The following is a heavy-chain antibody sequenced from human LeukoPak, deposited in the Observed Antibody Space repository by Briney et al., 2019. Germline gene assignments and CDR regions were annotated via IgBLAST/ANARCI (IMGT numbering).Heavy chain of an antibody. D-gene: IGHD3-10*01. CDR2: ISTYNGNT. V-gene: IGHV1-18*01. J-gene: IGHJ4*02. Sequence: ASVKVSCKASGYTFTSYGISWVRQAPGQGLEWMGWISTYNGNTNYAQKLQGRVTMTTDTSTSTAYMELRSLRSDDTAVYYCARQSFGAIIGHFDYWGQGTLVTVSS. CDR3: ARQSFGAIIGHFDY. CDR1: GYTFTSYG.